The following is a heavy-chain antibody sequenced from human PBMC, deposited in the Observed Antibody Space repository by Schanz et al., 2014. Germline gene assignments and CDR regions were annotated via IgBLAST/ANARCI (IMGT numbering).Heavy chain of an antibody. J-gene: IGHJ5*02. CDR2: VPPSGTT. Sequence: QVHLQQWGAGLLQPSETLSLTCGVGGVSFSFYYWCWVRQPPRKGLEVIGEVPPSGTTTSNPSLGYRVTMSVDASKTQFSLKLTSVTAADTAVYYCARGQDHAKTGDLWGRGTLVTISS. V-gene: IGHV4-34*02. D-gene: IGHD2-2*01. CDR3: ARGQDHAKTGDL. CDR1: GVSFSFYY.